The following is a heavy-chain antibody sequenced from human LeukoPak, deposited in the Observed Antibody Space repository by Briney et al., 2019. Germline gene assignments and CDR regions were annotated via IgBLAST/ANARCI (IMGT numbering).Heavy chain of an antibody. CDR2: ISAYNGNT. Sequence: GASVKVSCKASGYTFTSYGISWVRQAPGQGLEWMGWISAYNGNTIYAQKLQGRVTMTTDTSTSTAYMELRSLRYDDTAVYYCARGDIDSSGWYGWIDPWGQGTLVTVSS. CDR1: GYTFTSYG. D-gene: IGHD6-19*01. CDR3: ARGDIDSSGWYGWIDP. J-gene: IGHJ5*02. V-gene: IGHV1-18*01.